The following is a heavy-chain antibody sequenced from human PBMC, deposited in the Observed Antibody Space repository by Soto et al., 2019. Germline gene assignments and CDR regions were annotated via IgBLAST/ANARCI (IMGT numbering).Heavy chain of an antibody. V-gene: IGHV3-30-3*01. CDR3: AREAESVVGASYFYFYGMDV. CDR2: ISHDGSNR. D-gene: IGHD1-26*01. CDR1: GFTFNNYA. Sequence: GGSLRLSCAASGFTFNNYAMHWVRQAPGKGLEWVALISHDGSNRYFADSVKGRFTISRDNSKSTLYLQINSLRAEDTAVYFCAREAESVVGASYFYFYGMDVWGQGTTVTVSS. J-gene: IGHJ6*02.